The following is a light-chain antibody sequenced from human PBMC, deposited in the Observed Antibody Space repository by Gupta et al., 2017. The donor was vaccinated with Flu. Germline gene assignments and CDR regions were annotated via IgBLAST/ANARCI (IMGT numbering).Light chain of an antibody. CDR1: QDLNNY. J-gene: IGKJ4*01. CDR2: DVS. Sequence: DIQLTQSPSFLSASVGDIVTITCRASQDLNNYLAWYQQKPGKAPKLLIYDVSALQIGVPSRFSGSGSGTKFTLTISSLQPEDFATYYCQQHNSYPLTFGGGTTVEIK. CDR3: QQHNSYPLT. V-gene: IGKV1-9*01.